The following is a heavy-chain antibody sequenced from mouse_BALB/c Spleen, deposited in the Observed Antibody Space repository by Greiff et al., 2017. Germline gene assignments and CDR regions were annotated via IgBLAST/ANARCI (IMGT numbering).Heavy chain of an antibody. V-gene: IGHV7-1*02. CDR1: GFTFSDFY. J-gene: IGHJ1*01. CDR2: SRNKANDYTT. D-gene: IGHD1-1*01. Sequence: EVKLVESGGGLVQPGGSLRLSCATSGFTFSDFYMEWVRQPPGKRLEWIAASRNKANDYTTEYSASVKGRFIVSRDTSQSILYLQMNALRAEDTAIYYCARDASPSYGSSGWYFDVWGAGTTVTVSS. CDR3: ARDASPSYGSSGWYFDV.